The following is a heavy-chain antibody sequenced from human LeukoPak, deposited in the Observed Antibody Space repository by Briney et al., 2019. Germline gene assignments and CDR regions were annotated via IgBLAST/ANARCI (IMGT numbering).Heavy chain of an antibody. CDR2: INPNSGGT. D-gene: IGHD2-2*02. V-gene: IGHV1-2*02. Sequence: ASVKVSRKASGYTFTGYYMHWVRQAPGQGLEWMGWINPNSGGTNYAQKFQGRVTMTRDTSISTAYMELSRLRSDDTAVYYCAREGRNDIVVLPAAIESYNWFDPWGQGTLVTVSS. CDR3: AREGRNDIVVLPAAIESYNWFDP. J-gene: IGHJ5*02. CDR1: GYTFTGYY.